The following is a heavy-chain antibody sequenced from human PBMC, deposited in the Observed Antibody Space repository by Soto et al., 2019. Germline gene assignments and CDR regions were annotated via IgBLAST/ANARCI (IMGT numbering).Heavy chain of an antibody. CDR1: GFTFSSYA. D-gene: IGHD6-13*01. J-gene: IGHJ6*03. CDR3: AKGGEIAAAGTGVYYYYYMDV. V-gene: IGHV3-23*01. Sequence: GGSLRLSCAASGFTFSSYAMSWVRQAPGKGLEWVSAISGSGGSTYYADSVKGRFTISRDNSKNTLYLQMNSLRAEDTAVYYCAKGGEIAAAGTGVYYYYYMDVWGKGTTVTVSS. CDR2: ISGSGGST.